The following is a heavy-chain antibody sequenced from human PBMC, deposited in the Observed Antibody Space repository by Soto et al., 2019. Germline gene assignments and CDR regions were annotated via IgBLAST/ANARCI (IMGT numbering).Heavy chain of an antibody. CDR3: ARDSRVYYGSGSSVDG. Sequence: GGSLRLSGAASGFTFSDYYLSWIRQAPGKGLEWVSYISSSGNTVYSADSVEGRFTISRDNDKNSLYLRMNSFRAEDTAVYYCARDSRVYYGSGSSVDGWGQGTLVTVSS. CDR2: ISSSGNTV. J-gene: IGHJ4*02. CDR1: GFTFSDYY. D-gene: IGHD3-10*01. V-gene: IGHV3-11*01.